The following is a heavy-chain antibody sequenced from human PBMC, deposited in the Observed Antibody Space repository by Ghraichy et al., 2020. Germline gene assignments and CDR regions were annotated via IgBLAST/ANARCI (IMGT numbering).Heavy chain of an antibody. J-gene: IGHJ5*02. CDR3: ARQSYSGSRFDP. D-gene: IGHD3-10*01. CDR2: IYSGGNK. V-gene: IGHV3-66*04. Sequence: GGSRRLSCAASGFTVRSNYMTWVRQAPEKGLEWVSVIYSGGNKYYAASVKGRFIISRDDSRNMVFLEMNNLRAEDTAVYYCARQSYSGSRFDPWGQGTLVTVSS. CDR1: GFTVRSNY.